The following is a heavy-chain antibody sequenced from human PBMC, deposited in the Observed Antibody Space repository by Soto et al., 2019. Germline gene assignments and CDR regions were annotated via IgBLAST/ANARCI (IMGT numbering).Heavy chain of an antibody. D-gene: IGHD2-21*01. CDR1: GYTFTSYG. CDR3: ARDNLAYCGGECWFDT. CDR2: ISAYNGNT. Sequence: ASVKVSCKASGYTFTSYGISWVRQAPGQGLEWMGWISAYNGNTNYAQKLQGRVTMTTDTSTSTAYMELRSLRSDETAVYYCARDNLAYCGGECWFDTWGQGTLVTVSS. J-gene: IGHJ5*02. V-gene: IGHV1-18*01.